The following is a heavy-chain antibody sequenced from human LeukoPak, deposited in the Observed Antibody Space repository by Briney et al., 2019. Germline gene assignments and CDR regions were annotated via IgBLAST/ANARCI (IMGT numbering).Heavy chain of an antibody. Sequence: GGSLRLSCVVSGFTFSSYAMSWVRQAPGKGLEWVSGISGSGGSTYYADSVKGRFTISRDNTKNTLYLQMNSLRAEDTAVYYCAKDGGYSGSYYSYWGQGTLVTVSS. CDR1: GFTFSSYA. CDR2: ISGSGGST. D-gene: IGHD1-26*01. CDR3: AKDGGYSGSYYSY. V-gene: IGHV3-23*01. J-gene: IGHJ4*02.